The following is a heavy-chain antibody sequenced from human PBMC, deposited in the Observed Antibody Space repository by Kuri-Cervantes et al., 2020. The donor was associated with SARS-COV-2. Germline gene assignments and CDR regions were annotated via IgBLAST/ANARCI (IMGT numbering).Heavy chain of an antibody. CDR1: GGSFSRYY. J-gene: IGHJ6*03. CDR3: ARDLPSDYTYYYYYMDV. Sequence: SETLSLTCAVSGGSFSRYYWNWVRQPPGKGLEWIGYVYNTGSTGYNPSLKSRVTISVDTSKNQFSLKLSSVTAADTAVYYCARDLPSDYTYYYYYMDVWGKGTTVTVSS. V-gene: IGHV4-59*12. D-gene: IGHD4/OR15-4a*01. CDR2: VYNTGST.